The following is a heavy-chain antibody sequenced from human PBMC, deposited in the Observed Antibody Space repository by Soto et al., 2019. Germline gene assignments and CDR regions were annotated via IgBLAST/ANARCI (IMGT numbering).Heavy chain of an antibody. Sequence: ASVKVTCKASGYTFTGYYMHWVRQAPGQGLEWMGWINPNSGGTNYAQKFQGRVTMTRDTSISTAYMELSRLRSDDTAVYYCARDERDVVVVADTTYYYYGMDVWGQGTTVTVSS. J-gene: IGHJ6*02. D-gene: IGHD2-15*01. CDR1: GYTFTGYY. CDR3: ARDERDVVVVADTTYYYYGMDV. CDR2: INPNSGGT. V-gene: IGHV1-2*02.